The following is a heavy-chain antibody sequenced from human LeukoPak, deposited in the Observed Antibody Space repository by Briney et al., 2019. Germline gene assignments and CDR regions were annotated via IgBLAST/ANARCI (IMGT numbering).Heavy chain of an antibody. J-gene: IGHJ4*02. CDR3: ARDGIGNYYDSSGPIRPRGLFDY. D-gene: IGHD3-22*01. CDR1: GFTFSDYY. Sequence: PGGSLRLSCAASGFTFSDYYMSWIRQAPGKGLEWVSYISSSSSYTNYADSVKGRFTISRDNAKNSLYLQMNSLRAEDTAVYYCARDGIGNYYDSSGPIRPRGLFDYWGQGTLVTVSS. CDR2: ISSSSSYT. V-gene: IGHV3-11*06.